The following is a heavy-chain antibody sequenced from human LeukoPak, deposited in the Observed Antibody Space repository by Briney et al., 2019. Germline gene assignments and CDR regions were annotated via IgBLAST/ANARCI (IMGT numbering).Heavy chain of an antibody. V-gene: IGHV4-61*01. CDR1: GGSITSNSYY. Sequence: QPSETLSLTCTVSGGSITSNSYYWSWIRQPPGKGLDWIGFIYHNGRTDYNPSLKSRVTISADTSKNQFSLRLSSVTAADTAVYYCARVFRAAAVDYWGQGTLVTVSS. CDR2: IYHNGRT. J-gene: IGHJ4*02. CDR3: ARVFRAAAVDY. D-gene: IGHD6-13*01.